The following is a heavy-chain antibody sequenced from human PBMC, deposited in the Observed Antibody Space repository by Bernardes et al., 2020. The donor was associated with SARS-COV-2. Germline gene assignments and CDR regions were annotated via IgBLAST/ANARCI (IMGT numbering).Heavy chain of an antibody. D-gene: IGHD3-3*01. CDR3: ARSDTYYDFWSGYYRPYYYYYMDV. V-gene: IGHV3-74*01. J-gene: IGHJ6*03. CDR1: GFTFSSYW. CDR2: INSDGSST. Sequence: GGSLRLSCAASGFTFSSYWMHWVRQAPGKGLVWVSRINSDGSSTSYADSVKGRFTISRDNAKNTLYLQMNSLRAEDTAVYYCARSDTYYDFWSGYYRPYYYYYMDVWGKGTTVTVSS.